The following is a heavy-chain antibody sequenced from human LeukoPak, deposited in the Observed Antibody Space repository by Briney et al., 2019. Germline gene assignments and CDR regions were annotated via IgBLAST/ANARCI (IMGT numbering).Heavy chain of an antibody. CDR2: INRGGSET. V-gene: IGHV3-7*01. CDR3: ADFDKG. Sequence: QPGGSLRLSCAVSGFTFSGCWMTWVRQAPGKGLEWVATINRGGSETYYVDSVKGRFTISRDDARNSLYLQMNGLRAEDAAVYFCADFDKGWGRGTLVTVSS. J-gene: IGHJ4*02. CDR1: GFTFSGCW.